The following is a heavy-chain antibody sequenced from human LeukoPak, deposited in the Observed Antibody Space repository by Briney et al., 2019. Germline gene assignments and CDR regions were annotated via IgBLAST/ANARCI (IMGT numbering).Heavy chain of an antibody. J-gene: IGHJ6*02. CDR3: RNDYGDYQGPLGYYYYYGMDV. D-gene: IGHD4-17*01. CDR2: ISGSGGGT. CDR1: GFTFSSYA. Sequence: GGSLRLSCAASGFTFSSYAMSWVRQAPGKGLEGVSAISGSGGGTYYAVSVKGRFTTSRDNSKNTLYLQMNSLRAEDTAVYYCRNDYGDYQGPLGYYYYYGMDVWGQGTTVTVSS. V-gene: IGHV3-23*01.